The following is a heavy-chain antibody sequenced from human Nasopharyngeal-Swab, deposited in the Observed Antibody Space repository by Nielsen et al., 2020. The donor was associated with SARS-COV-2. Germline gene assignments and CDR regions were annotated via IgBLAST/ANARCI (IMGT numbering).Heavy chain of an antibody. CDR1: GFTFDDYA. J-gene: IGHJ6*02. CDR2: ISWNSGSI. D-gene: IGHD5-18*01. V-gene: IGHV3-9*03. Sequence: GGSLRLSCAASGFTFDDYAMHWVRQAPGKGLEWVSGISWNSGSIGYADSVKGRFTISRDNAKNSLYLQMNSLRAEDMALYYCAKDMGIRGYSYDDYYYYGMDVWGQGTTVTVSS. CDR3: AKDMGIRGYSYDDYYYYGMDV.